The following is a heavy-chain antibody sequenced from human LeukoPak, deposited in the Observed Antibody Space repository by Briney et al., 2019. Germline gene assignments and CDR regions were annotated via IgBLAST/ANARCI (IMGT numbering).Heavy chain of an antibody. CDR1: GGTFSSYA. V-gene: IGHV1-69*05. Sequence: SVKVSCKASGGTFSSYAISWVRQAPGQGLEWMGRIIPIFGTANYAQKLQGRVTITTDESTSTAYMELSSLRSEDTAVYYCARGSSSYYYDSSGYYELDYWGQGTLVTVSS. D-gene: IGHD3-22*01. J-gene: IGHJ4*02. CDR3: ARGSSSYYYDSSGYYELDY. CDR2: IIPIFGTA.